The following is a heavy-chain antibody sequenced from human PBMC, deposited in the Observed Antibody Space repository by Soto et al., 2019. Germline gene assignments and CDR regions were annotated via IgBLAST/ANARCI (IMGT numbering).Heavy chain of an antibody. J-gene: IGHJ4*02. V-gene: IGHV1-2*02. D-gene: IGHD3-16*01. CDR1: GYTFNSYY. Sequence: QVQLVQSGAEVKKPGASVKVSCKVSGYTFNSYYIHWVRQAPGQGLEWMGWINPNSDVTGYAQSFQGRVTRTRDMSMTTAYMDLTRLRSDDTAVYYCGRVGLNRNYDFDFWGQGTLITVSS. CDR2: INPNSDVT. CDR3: GRVGLNRNYDFDF.